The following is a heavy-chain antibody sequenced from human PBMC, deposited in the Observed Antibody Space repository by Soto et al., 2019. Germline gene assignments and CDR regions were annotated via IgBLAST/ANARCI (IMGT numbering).Heavy chain of an antibody. CDR3: ARGLILWFGELSRRGGYYYYMDV. D-gene: IGHD3-10*01. V-gene: IGHV4-34*01. Sequence: QVQLQQWGAGLLKPSETLSLTCAVYGGSFSGYQWSWIRQTPGKVLEWIGGINDSGDINYNPSLKIRVTILVDSPKKQISLRLSSVTAADTAVYYCARGLILWFGELSRRGGYYYYMDVWGKGTTVTVSS. J-gene: IGHJ6*03. CDR1: GGSFSGYQ. CDR2: INDSGDI.